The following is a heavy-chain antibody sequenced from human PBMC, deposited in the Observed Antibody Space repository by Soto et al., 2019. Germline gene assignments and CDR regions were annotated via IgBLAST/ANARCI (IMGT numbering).Heavy chain of an antibody. Sequence: EVQLVESGGGLVQPGGSLRLSCAASGFTFSSYWMHWVRQAPGKGLVWVSRINSDGSSTSYADSVKGRFTISRDNAKNTLYLQMNSLGAEDTAVYYCAREELTGTEYYYYMDVWGKGTTVTVSS. CDR3: AREELTGTEYYYYMDV. CDR2: INSDGSST. D-gene: IGHD1-7*01. CDR1: GFTFSSYW. V-gene: IGHV3-74*01. J-gene: IGHJ6*03.